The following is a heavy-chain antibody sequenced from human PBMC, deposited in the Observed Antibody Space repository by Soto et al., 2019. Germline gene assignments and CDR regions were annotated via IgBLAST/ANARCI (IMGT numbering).Heavy chain of an antibody. CDR3: AREFEAGGQPVGGFDY. V-gene: IGHV1-18*01. D-gene: IGHD6-6*01. CDR2: ISGHNGNT. CDR1: GYTFTRFG. J-gene: IGHJ4*02. Sequence: QVQLVQSGTEVKKPGASVKVSCKASGYTFTRFGINWVRQAPGQGLEWMGWISGHNGNTHSAQNFQGRVTVTTDTSTSTAYMELRRLRSDVTAVYYCAREFEAGGQPVGGFDYWGQGTLVTVSS.